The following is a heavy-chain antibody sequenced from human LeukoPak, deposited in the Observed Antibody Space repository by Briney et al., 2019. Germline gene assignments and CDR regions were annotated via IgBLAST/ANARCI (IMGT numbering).Heavy chain of an antibody. CDR2: INHSGST. J-gene: IGHJ4*02. CDR3: ASPGIAAAGTLFY. D-gene: IGHD6-13*01. CDR1: GFTFSSYA. V-gene: IGHV4-34*01. Sequence: GSLRLSCAASGFTFSSYAMSWVRQAPGKGLEWIGEINHSGSTNYNPSLKSRVTISVHTPKDQFSLKLSSVTAADTAVYYCASPGIAAAGTLFYWGQGTLVTVSS.